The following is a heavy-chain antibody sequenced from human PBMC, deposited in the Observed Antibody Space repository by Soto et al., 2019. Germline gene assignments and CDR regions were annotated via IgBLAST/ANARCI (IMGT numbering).Heavy chain of an antibody. Sequence: PSETLSLTYTVTGASISSGGYYWSWIRQHPGKGLEWIGYIYYSGSTYYNPSLKSRVTISVDTSKNQFSLKLSSLTAADTAVYYCAREIFAARMWFDPWGQGTLVTVSS. CDR3: AREIFAARMWFDP. V-gene: IGHV4-31*03. D-gene: IGHD6-6*01. J-gene: IGHJ5*02. CDR2: IYYSGST. CDR1: GASISSGGYY.